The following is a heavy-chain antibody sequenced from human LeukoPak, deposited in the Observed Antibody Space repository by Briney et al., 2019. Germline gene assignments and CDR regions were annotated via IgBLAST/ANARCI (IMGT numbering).Heavy chain of an antibody. Sequence: SETLSLTCTVSGGSISSSSYYWGWIRQPPGKGLEWIGSIYYSGSTYYNPSLKSRVTISVDTSKNQFSLKLSSVTAADTAVYYCARDSGYSSGWYRHDAFDIWGQGTMVTVSS. CDR3: ARDSGYSSGWYRHDAFDI. D-gene: IGHD6-19*01. J-gene: IGHJ3*02. CDR2: IYYSGST. CDR1: GGSISSSSYY. V-gene: IGHV4-39*07.